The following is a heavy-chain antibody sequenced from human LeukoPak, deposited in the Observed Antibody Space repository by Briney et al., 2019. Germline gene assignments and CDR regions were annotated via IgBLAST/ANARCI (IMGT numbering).Heavy chain of an antibody. V-gene: IGHV1-8*01. J-gene: IGHJ3*02. CDR1: GYTFTSYD. CDR2: MNPNSGNT. CDR3: ACSIAAAGAFDI. Sequence: ASVKVSCKASGYTFTSYDINWVRQATGQGLEWMGWMNPNSGNTGYAQKFQGRVTMTRNTSISTAYMELSSLRSEDTAVYYCACSIAAAGAFDIWGQGTMVTVSS. D-gene: IGHD6-13*01.